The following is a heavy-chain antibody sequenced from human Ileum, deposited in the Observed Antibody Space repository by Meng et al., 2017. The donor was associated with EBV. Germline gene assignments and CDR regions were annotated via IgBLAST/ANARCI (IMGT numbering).Heavy chain of an antibody. CDR2: INPNSGAT. J-gene: IGHJ2*01. D-gene: IGHD2-2*02. Sequence: QVQLVQSGXGVKKXXXSAQFSCXASGYTFTGYYMHWVRQAPGQGLEWMGRINPNSGATEYAQNFQGRVTMTRDTSISTAYMELSRLRSDDTAVYYCARDSRHCNSASCYSWYFDLWGPGTLVTVSS. V-gene: IGHV1-2*06. CDR1: GYTFTGYY. CDR3: ARDSRHCNSASCYSWYFDL.